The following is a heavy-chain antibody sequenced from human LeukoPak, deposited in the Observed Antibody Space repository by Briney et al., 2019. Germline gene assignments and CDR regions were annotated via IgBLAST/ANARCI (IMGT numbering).Heavy chain of an antibody. D-gene: IGHD4-17*01. CDR2: ISPNTGVT. V-gene: IGHV1-2*02. CDR3: ARIDYGPDY. CDR1: GYTFTVYY. J-gene: IGHJ4*02. Sequence: ASVKVSCKASGYTFTVYYIHWMRQAPGQTLEWMGWISPNTGVTDYAQKFQGRVTMTSDTSITTTYMELNRLRSDDTAVYYCARIDYGPDYWGQGTLVTVSS.